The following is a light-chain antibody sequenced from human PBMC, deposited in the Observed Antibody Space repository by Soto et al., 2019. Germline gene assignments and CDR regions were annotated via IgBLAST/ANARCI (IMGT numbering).Light chain of an antibody. CDR3: QQANSFPRT. CDR2: AAS. V-gene: IGKV1-12*01. J-gene: IGKJ4*01. Sequence: DIQMTQSPSSLSASIGDRVTITCRASQRIRTSLNWYQHKPGKAPKLLIYAASSLESGVPSRFSGSGSGTDFTLTISSLQPEDFATYYCQQANSFPRTFGGGTKVDIK. CDR1: QRIRTS.